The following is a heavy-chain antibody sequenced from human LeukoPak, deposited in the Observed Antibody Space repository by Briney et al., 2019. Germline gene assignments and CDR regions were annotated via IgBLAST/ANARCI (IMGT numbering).Heavy chain of an antibody. CDR2: IWYDGSKK. Sequence: GGSLRLSCAASGFSFSSYGMHWVRQAPGKGLEWVAVIWYDGSKKYYADSVKGRFIISRDNSRNTLYLQMNSLRVEDTTVYYCATDRNSGKYYDYWGQGTLVTVSS. D-gene: IGHD1-26*01. V-gene: IGHV3-33*01. J-gene: IGHJ4*02. CDR1: GFSFSSYG. CDR3: ATDRNSGKYYDY.